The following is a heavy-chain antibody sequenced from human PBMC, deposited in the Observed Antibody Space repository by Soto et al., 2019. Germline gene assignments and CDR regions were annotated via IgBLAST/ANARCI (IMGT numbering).Heavy chain of an antibody. V-gene: IGHV4-31*02. D-gene: IGHD3-22*01. Sequence: IRQHPGKGLEWVGCIYSDGGTDYSPSLKSRLTMSMDTSKNQFFLRLTSVTAADTAVYYCARARTHITMNHNWFDPWGQGTLVTVSS. J-gene: IGHJ5*02. CDR3: ARARTHITMNHNWFDP. CDR2: IYSDGGT.